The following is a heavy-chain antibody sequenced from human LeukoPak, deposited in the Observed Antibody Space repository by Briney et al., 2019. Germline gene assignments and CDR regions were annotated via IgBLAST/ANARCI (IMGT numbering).Heavy chain of an antibody. V-gene: IGHV4-39*01. CDR1: GGSISSSSYY. CDR2: IYYSGST. Sequence: SETLSLTCTVSGGSISSSSYYWGWIRQPPGKGLEWIGSIYYSGSTYYNPSLKSRVTISVDTSKNQFSLKLSSVTAADTAVYYCARVYSSGWDWGQGTLVTVSS. J-gene: IGHJ4*02. D-gene: IGHD6-19*01. CDR3: ARVYSSGWD.